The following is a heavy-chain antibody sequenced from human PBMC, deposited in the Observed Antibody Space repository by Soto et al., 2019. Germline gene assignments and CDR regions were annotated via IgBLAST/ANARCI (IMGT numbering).Heavy chain of an antibody. CDR2: ISYDGSNK. J-gene: IGHJ4*02. V-gene: IGHV3-30*18. D-gene: IGHD6-19*01. CDR3: AKARRDSSGWYYFDY. Sequence: VQLVESGGGVVQPGRSLRLSCAASGFTFSSYGMHWVRQAPGKGLEWVAVISYDGSNKYYADSVKGRFTISRDNSKNTLYLQMNSLRAEDTAVYYCAKARRDSSGWYYFDYWGQGTLVTVSS. CDR1: GFTFSSYG.